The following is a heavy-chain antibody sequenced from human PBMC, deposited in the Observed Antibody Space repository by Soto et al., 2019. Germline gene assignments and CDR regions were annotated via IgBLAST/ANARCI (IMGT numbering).Heavy chain of an antibody. CDR1: GYTLTSYY. V-gene: IGHV1-46*01. CDR3: ARGISTTRYYYYYGMDG. CDR2: INPSGGIT. J-gene: IGHJ6*02. D-gene: IGHD2-2*01. Sequence: ASVKVSCKASGYTLTSYYLHWVRQAPGQGPEWMGIINPSGGITNDAQKFQDRVTMTSDTSTSTVYMELGSLRSEDTAVYYCARGISTTRYYYYYGMDGWGQGTTVTVSS.